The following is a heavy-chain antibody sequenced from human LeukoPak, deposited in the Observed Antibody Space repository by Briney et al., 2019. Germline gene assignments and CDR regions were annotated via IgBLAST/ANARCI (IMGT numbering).Heavy chain of an antibody. CDR3: ASHGDGYFDY. Sequence: PGGSLRLSCAASGFTFSNYGMSWVRQAPGKGLEWVSAISGSGDYTYYADSVKGRFTISRDNSKNTLYLQMNSLRAEDTAVYYCASHGDGYFDYWGQGTLVTVSS. CDR1: GFTFSNYG. V-gene: IGHV3-23*01. D-gene: IGHD4-17*01. J-gene: IGHJ4*02. CDR2: ISGSGDYT.